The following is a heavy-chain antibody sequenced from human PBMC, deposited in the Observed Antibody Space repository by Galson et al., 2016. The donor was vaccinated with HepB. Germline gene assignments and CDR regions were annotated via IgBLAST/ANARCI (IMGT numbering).Heavy chain of an antibody. V-gene: IGHV3-53*01. J-gene: IGHJ4*02. Sequence: SLRLSCATSGFTFSSTLMHWVRQAPGKGLEWVSVIYSDDSTDYADSVKGRFTISRDNSKNTLYLQMNNLRVEDTAVYYCARWPDYWGQGTLVTVSS. CDR1: GFTFSSTL. CDR3: ARWPDY. CDR2: IYSDDST.